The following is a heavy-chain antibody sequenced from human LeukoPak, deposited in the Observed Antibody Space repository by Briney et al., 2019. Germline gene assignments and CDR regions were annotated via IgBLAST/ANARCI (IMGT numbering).Heavy chain of an antibody. CDR3: ALQELSLYINDAFDI. CDR1: GFTFSSYS. CDR2: ISSSSSYI. Sequence: GGSLRLSCAASGFTFSSYSMNWVRQAPGKGLEWVSSISSSSSYIYYADSVKGRFTISRDNAKNSLYLQMNSLRAEDTAVYYCALQELSLYINDAFDIWGRGTMVTVSS. V-gene: IGHV3-21*01. D-gene: IGHD3-16*02. J-gene: IGHJ3*02.